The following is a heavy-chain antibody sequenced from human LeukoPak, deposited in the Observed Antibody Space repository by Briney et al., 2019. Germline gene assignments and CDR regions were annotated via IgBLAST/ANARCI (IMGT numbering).Heavy chain of an antibody. V-gene: IGHV3-66*01. CDR3: ARTGIAAAGMSG. CDR2: IYSGGST. Sequence: GGSLRLSCAASGFTVSSNYMSWVRQAPGKGLEWVSVIYSGGSTYYADSVKGRFTISRDNSKNTLYLQMNSLRAEDTAVYYCARTGIAAAGMSGWGQGTLVTVSS. D-gene: IGHD6-13*01. CDR1: GFTVSSNY. J-gene: IGHJ4*02.